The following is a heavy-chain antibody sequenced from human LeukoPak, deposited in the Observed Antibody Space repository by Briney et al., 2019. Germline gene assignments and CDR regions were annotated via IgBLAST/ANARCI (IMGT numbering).Heavy chain of an antibody. CDR2: IYYSGST. V-gene: IGHV4-30-4*01. Sequence: PSETLSLTCTVSGGSISSGDYYWSWIRQPPGKGLEWIGYIYYSGSTYYNPSLKSRVTISVDTSKNHFSLRLSSVTAADTAVYYCAREGAVLQPRFDPWGQRTLVTVSS. CDR1: GGSISSGDYY. CDR3: AREGAVLQPRFDP. J-gene: IGHJ5*02. D-gene: IGHD1-1*01.